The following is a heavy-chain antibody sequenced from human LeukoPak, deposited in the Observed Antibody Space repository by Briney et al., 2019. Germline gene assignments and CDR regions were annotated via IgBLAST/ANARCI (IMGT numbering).Heavy chain of an antibody. CDR1: GGSISSYY. V-gene: IGHV4-59*08. CDR3: ARRTTVTTGWYFDL. D-gene: IGHD4-17*01. CDR2: IYYSGST. Sequence: SETLSLTCTVSGGSISSYYWSWIRQPPGKGLEWIGYIYYSGSTNYNPSLKSRVTISVDTSKNQFSLKLSSVTAADTAVYYCARRTTVTTGWYFDLWRRGTLVTVSS. J-gene: IGHJ2*01.